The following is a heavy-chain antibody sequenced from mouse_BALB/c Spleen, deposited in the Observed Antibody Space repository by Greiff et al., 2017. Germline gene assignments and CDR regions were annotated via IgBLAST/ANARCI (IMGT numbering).Heavy chain of an antibody. CDR3: ARRDGKGIYAMDY. D-gene: IGHD2-1*01. CDR2: ISSGSSTI. CDR1: GFTFSSFG. Sequence: EVKLVESGGGLVQPGGSRKISCAASGFTFSSFGMHWVRQAPEKGLEWVAYISSGSSTIYYADTVKGRFTISRDNPKNTLFLQMTSLRSEDTAMYDCARRDGKGIYAMDYWGQGTSVTVSS. V-gene: IGHV5-17*02. J-gene: IGHJ4*01.